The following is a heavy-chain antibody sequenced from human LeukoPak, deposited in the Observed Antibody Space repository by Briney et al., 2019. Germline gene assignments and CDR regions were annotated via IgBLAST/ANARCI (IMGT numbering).Heavy chain of an antibody. CDR2: IYTSGST. D-gene: IGHD2-2*01. CDR3: ARVTSDWFDP. CDR1: GGYISSYY. J-gene: IGHJ5*02. Sequence: SETLSLTCTVSGGYISSYYWSWIRQPAGKGLEWIGRIYTSGSTKYNPSLKSRVTISVDTSKNQFSLKLSSVTAADTAVYYCARVTSDWFDPWGQGTLVTVSS. V-gene: IGHV4-4*07.